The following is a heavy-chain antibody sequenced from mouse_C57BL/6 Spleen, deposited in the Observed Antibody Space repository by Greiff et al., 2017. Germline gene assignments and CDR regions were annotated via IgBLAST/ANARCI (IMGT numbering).Heavy chain of an antibody. V-gene: IGHV1-64*01. CDR1: GYTFTSSW. CDR3: ARHDYGNYFDY. D-gene: IGHD2-4*01. Sequence: QVQLQQPGAELVKPGASVQLSCKASGYTFTSSWMHWVKQRPGQGLEWIGMIHPNSGSTNYNEKFKSKATLTVDKSSSTAYMQLSSLTSEDSAVYYCARHDYGNYFDYWGQGTTLTVSS. CDR2: IHPNSGST. J-gene: IGHJ2*01.